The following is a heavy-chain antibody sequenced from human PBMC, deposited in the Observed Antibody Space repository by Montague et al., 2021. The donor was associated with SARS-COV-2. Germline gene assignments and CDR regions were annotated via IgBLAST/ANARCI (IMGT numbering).Heavy chain of an antibody. CDR2: IYYYGSV. D-gene: IGHD3-10*01. Sequence: SETLSLTCTVAGDSVSRSYWNWIRQSPGMGLEWIGNIYYYGSVNYNPSLKSRLSISLDTSKNQLSLTLTSVTAADTATYYCARQITMVREPFDSWGQGTLVLVSS. J-gene: IGHJ4*02. V-gene: IGHV4-59*08. CDR1: GDSVSRSY. CDR3: ARQITMVREPFDS.